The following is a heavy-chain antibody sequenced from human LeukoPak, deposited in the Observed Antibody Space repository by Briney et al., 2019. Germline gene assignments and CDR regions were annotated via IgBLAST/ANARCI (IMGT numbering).Heavy chain of an antibody. CDR1: GGSISSHY. V-gene: IGHV4-4*07. CDR2: IYTSGST. J-gene: IGHJ6*03. Sequence: SETLSLTCTVSGGSISSHYWSWIRQPAGKGLEWIGRIYTSGSTNYNPSLKSRVAMSVDTSKNQFSLKLSSVTAADTAVYYCAREYYDFWSGYYPYYYYYYYYMDVWGKGTTVTVSS. CDR3: AREYYDFWSGYYPYYYYYYYYMDV. D-gene: IGHD3-3*01.